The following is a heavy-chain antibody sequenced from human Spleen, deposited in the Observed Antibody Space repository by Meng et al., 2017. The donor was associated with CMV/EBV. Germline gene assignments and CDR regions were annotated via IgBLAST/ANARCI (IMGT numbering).Heavy chain of an antibody. CDR3: AREIAVAGTGFDY. CDR2: ISSSSSYI. V-gene: IGHV3-21*01. D-gene: IGHD6-19*01. Sequence: GESLKISCAASGFTFSNYNMNWVRQAPGKGLEWVSSISSSSSYIYYADSVKGRFTISRDNAKNSLYLQMNSLRAEDTAVYYCAREIAVAGTGFDYWGQGTLVTVSS. CDR1: GFTFSNYN. J-gene: IGHJ4*02.